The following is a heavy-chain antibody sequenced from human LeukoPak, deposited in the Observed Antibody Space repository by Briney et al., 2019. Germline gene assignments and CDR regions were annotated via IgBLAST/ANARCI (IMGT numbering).Heavy chain of an antibody. J-gene: IGHJ6*02. D-gene: IGHD3-9*01. V-gene: IGHV4-59*08. CDR2: IYYRGST. CDR3: ARQKTAPPIFEYYGMDI. CDR1: GGSINNYY. Sequence: SQTLSLTCTVSGGSINNYYWSWIRQPPGKGLEWIGYIYYRGSTTYNPSLKSRVSISVDTSKNQFSLNLSFVTAADTAVYYCARQKTAPPIFEYYGMDIWGQGTTVTVSS.